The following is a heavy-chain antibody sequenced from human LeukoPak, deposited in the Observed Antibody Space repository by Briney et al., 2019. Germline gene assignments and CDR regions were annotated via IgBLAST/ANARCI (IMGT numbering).Heavy chain of an antibody. CDR2: ISGSGGST. J-gene: IGHJ4*02. CDR1: GFTFSSYA. CDR3: ARSPPGYCSSTSCYYAY. V-gene: IGHV3-23*01. D-gene: IGHD2-2*01. Sequence: GGSLRLSCAASGFTFSSYAMNWVRQAPGKGLEWVSTISGSGGSTYYADSVKGRFTISRDNSKNTLYLQMNSLRAEDTAVYYCARSPPGYCSSTSCYYAYWGQGTLVTVSS.